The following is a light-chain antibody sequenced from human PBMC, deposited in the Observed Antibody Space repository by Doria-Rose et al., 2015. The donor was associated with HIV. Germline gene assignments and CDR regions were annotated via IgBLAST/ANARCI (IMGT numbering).Light chain of an antibody. CDR2: DGS. CDR3: HQYGTSWT. Sequence: TQSTGTLSLSPGERATLSCRASQSFSSTYLAWYQQKPGQAPSLLIYDGSTRATGILDRFSASWSGTDFTLTIIRLEPEDFALYFCHQYGTSWTFGQGTKVEI. CDR1: QSFSSTY. V-gene: IGKV3-20*01. J-gene: IGKJ1*01.